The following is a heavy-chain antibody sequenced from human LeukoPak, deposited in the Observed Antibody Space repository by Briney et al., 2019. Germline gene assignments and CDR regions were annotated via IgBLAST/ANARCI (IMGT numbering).Heavy chain of an antibody. CDR2: MNPNSGNT. D-gene: IGHD3-16*01. J-gene: IGHJ4*02. CDR3: ARWGGLNPNGADGN. Sequence: ASVKVSCKASGYTFTSYDMNWVRQATGQALEGMGWMNPNSGNTGYAQKFQGRVTMTRNTSISTAYMELMSLRSEDTAVYYCARWGGLNPNGADGNWGQGTLVTVSS. CDR1: GYTFTSYD. V-gene: IGHV1-8*01.